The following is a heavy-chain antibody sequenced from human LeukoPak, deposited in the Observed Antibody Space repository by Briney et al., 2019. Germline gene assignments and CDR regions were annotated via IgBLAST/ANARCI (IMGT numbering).Heavy chain of an antibody. D-gene: IGHD7-27*01. J-gene: IGHJ4*02. CDR2: ISDSGGST. Sequence: GGSLRLSCSASGFPFSSYAMHWVRQAPGKGLEYVSAISDSGGSTYYADSVKGRFTISRDNAKNTLYLQMNSLRAEDTAVYYCVRDLNWGLGFDYWGQGTLVTVSS. V-gene: IGHV3-64*04. CDR3: VRDLNWGLGFDY. CDR1: GFPFSSYA.